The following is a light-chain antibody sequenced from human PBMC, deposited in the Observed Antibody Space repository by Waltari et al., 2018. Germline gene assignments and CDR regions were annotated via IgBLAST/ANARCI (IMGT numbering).Light chain of an antibody. Sequence: DIQMTQSPSSLSASVGDRVTITCRASQSISSYLNWYQQKPGKAPKLLIYAASSLQSGVPSRFSGSGSGTDVTLTISSLQPEDFATYYCQQSYSTPRRLTFGGGTKVEIK. CDR3: QQSYSTPRRLT. V-gene: IGKV1-39*01. CDR2: AAS. J-gene: IGKJ4*01. CDR1: QSISSY.